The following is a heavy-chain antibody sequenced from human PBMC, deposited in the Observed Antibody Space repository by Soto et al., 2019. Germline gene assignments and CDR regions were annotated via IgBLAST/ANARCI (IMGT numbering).Heavy chain of an antibody. CDR2: IYWDDDK. CDR3: AHRLIGVSQWNYGDFDY. D-gene: IGHD3-3*01. CDR1: GFSLSTSGVG. J-gene: IGHJ4*02. Sequence: QITLKESGPTLVKPTQTLTLTCTFSGFSLSTSGVGVGWIRQPPGKALEGLVIIYWDDDKRYSPSLRSRLTISKDTAKNQVVLIMTNVDPEDTATYFCAHRLIGVSQWNYGDFDYWGQGILVTVSS. V-gene: IGHV2-5*02.